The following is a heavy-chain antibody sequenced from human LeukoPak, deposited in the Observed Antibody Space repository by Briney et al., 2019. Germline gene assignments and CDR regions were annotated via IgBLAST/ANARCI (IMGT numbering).Heavy chain of an antibody. CDR2: IRYDGGSK. D-gene: IGHD3-10*01. V-gene: IGHV3-30*04. CDR3: AVYGSGSYRWFDP. Sequence: GRSLRLSCAASGFTFSSYAVHWVRQAPGKGLEWVAFIRYDGGSKYYADSVKGRFTISRDNSKNTLYLQMNSLRVEDTAVYYCAVYGSGSYRWFDPWGQGTLVTVSS. J-gene: IGHJ5*02. CDR1: GFTFSSYA.